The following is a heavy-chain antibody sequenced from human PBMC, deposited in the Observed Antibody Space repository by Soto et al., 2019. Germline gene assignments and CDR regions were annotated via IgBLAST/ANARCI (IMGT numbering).Heavy chain of an antibody. CDR3: ARVTHYFDY. J-gene: IGHJ4*02. CDR2: ISSSGNTI. V-gene: IGHV3-48*04. D-gene: IGHD2-15*01. CDR1: GFTFGTYA. Sequence: EVQLLESGGGLVQPGGSLRLSCAAYGFTFGTYAMNWIRQAPGKGLEWVSYISSSGNTIHYADSVKGRFTISRDNAKNSLFLQMNSLRVEDTAVYYCARVTHYFDYWGQGTLVAVSS.